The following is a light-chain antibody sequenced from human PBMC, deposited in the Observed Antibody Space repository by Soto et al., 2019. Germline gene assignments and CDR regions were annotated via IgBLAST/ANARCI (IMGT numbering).Light chain of an antibody. CDR1: SSDVGGYNY. CDR3: SSYTSTNTYV. CDR2: DLT. V-gene: IGLV2-14*03. Sequence: SALTQPASVSGSPGQSITISCTGTSSDVGGYNYVSWYQQHPGKAPKLMIYDLTNRPSGVSNRFSGSKSGNTASLTISGLQAGDEADYYCSSYTSTNTYVFGTGTKVTVL. J-gene: IGLJ1*01.